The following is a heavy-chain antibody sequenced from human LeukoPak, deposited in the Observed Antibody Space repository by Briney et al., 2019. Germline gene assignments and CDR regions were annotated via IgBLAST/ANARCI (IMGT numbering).Heavy chain of an antibody. D-gene: IGHD3-9*01. CDR3: ARQQILTGYSAGDFDY. J-gene: IGHJ4*02. Sequence: GESLKISCKGSGYSFTSYWIGWVRQMPGKGLEWMGIIYPGGSDTRYSPSFQGQVTISADKSISTAYLQWSSLKASDTAMYYCARQQILTGYSAGDFDYWGQGTLVTVSS. CDR1: GYSFTSYW. CDR2: IYPGGSDT. V-gene: IGHV5-51*01.